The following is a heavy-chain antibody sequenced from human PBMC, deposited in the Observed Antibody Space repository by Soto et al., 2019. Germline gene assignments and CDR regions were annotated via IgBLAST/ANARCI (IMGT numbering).Heavy chain of an antibody. V-gene: IGHV5-51*01. D-gene: IGHD1-26*01. CDR2: IYPGDSDT. Sequence: GESLKISCKGSGYSFASHWVAWVRQMPEKGLEWIGTIYPGDSDTKYSSAFRGHVTISADTSVSTAYLQWRSLEATDSAIYYCARYSGSYWHYLDFWGQGTLVTV. CDR1: GYSFASHW. CDR3: ARYSGSYWHYLDF. J-gene: IGHJ4*02.